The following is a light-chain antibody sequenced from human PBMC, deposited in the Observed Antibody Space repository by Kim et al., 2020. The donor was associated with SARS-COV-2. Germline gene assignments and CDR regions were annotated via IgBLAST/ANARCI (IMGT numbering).Light chain of an antibody. Sequence: SSELTQDPVVSVALGQTVRITCQGDSLRSYYATWYQQKPRQAPVLVIYGRNTRPSGIPDRFSGSASGNTASLTISGTQAEDEADFYGQSRDSGGKVVFGGGTQLTVL. CDR3: QSRDSGGKVV. V-gene: IGLV3-19*01. CDR1: SLRSYY. CDR2: GRN. J-gene: IGLJ2*01.